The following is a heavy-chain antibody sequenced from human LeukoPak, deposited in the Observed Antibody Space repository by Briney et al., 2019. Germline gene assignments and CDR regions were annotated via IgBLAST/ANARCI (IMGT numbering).Heavy chain of an antibody. D-gene: IGHD6-19*01. CDR3: ARHRGYSSGLFEY. CDR2: IYYSGSS. CDR1: GGSISSFY. J-gene: IGHJ4*02. V-gene: IGHV4-59*08. Sequence: SETLSLTCTVSGGSISSFYWNWIRQPPGKGLEWLGYIYYSGSSNYNPSLKSRITISVDKSKNQFSLNLSSVTAADTAVYYCARHRGYSSGLFEYWGQGTLVTVSS.